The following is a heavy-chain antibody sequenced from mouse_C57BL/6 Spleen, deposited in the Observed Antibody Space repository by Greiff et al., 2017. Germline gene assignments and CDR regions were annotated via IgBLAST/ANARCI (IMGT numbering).Heavy chain of an antibody. J-gene: IGHJ4*01. CDR2: ISSGGSYT. D-gene: IGHD2-3*01. CDR3: ARGLLQYAMDY. CDR1: GFTFSSYG. V-gene: IGHV5-6*01. Sequence: EVQRVESGGDLVKPGGSLKLSCAASGFTFSSYGMSWVRQTPDKRLEWVATISSGGSYTYYPDSVKGRFTISRDNAKNTLYLQMSSLKSEDTAMYYCARGLLQYAMDYWGQGTSVTVSS.